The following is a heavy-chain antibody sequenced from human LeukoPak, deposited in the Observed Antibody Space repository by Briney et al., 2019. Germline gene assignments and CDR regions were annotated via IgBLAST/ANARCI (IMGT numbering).Heavy chain of an antibody. J-gene: IGHJ4*02. CDR2: IYYSGTT. CDR3: ARAQGSGLTDY. CDR1: GGSLSSYY. V-gene: IGHV4-59*01. D-gene: IGHD3/OR15-3a*01. Sequence: SETLSLTCTVSGGSLSSYYWSWIRQPPGKGLEWIGYIYYSGTTHYNPSLESRVTISLDTSKNQFSLKLSSVNAADTAVYYCARAQGSGLTDYWGQGPLVTVSS.